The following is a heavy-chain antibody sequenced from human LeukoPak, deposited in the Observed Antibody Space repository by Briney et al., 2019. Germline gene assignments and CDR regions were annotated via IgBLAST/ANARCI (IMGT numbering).Heavy chain of an antibody. Sequence: PSETLSLTCTVSGGSISSYYWSWLRQPPGKGLEWIGYIYYSGSTNYNPSLKSRVTISVDTSRNQFSLKLSSVTAADTAVYYCARRMVGPYSSSWAFDYWGQGTLVTVSS. J-gene: IGHJ4*02. CDR1: GGSISSYY. V-gene: IGHV4-59*08. CDR2: IYYSGST. CDR3: ARRMVGPYSSSWAFDY. D-gene: IGHD6-13*01.